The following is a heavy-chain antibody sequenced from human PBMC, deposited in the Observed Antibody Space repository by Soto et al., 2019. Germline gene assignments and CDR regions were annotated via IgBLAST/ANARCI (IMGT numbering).Heavy chain of an antibody. Sequence: QLQLQESGSGLVKPSQTLSLNCAVSGVSISDGGYSWSWIRQPPGKGLEWIGYTHVSGDTYYNPSVTGRVTLSVDRSRNQFSLNLRSMTAADTAVYYCARSPFYGSKSHVDYWGQGTLVSVSS. CDR2: THVSGDT. CDR3: ARSPFYGSKSHVDY. D-gene: IGHD3-10*01. J-gene: IGHJ4*02. V-gene: IGHV4-30-2*01. CDR1: GVSISDGGYS.